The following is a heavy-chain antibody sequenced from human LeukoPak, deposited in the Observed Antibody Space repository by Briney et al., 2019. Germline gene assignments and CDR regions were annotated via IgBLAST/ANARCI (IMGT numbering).Heavy chain of an antibody. CDR1: GYTFTGYY. CDR2: INPNSGGA. V-gene: IGHV1-2*02. J-gene: IGHJ4*02. D-gene: IGHD4-17*01. CDR3: VREDTTAPTDY. Sequence: ASVKVSCKASGYTFTGYYMHWVRQAPGQGLEWMGWINPNSGGANYAQNFQGRVTMTRDTSITTAYMELSRLTSDDTAVYYCVREDTTAPTDYWGQGTLVTVSS.